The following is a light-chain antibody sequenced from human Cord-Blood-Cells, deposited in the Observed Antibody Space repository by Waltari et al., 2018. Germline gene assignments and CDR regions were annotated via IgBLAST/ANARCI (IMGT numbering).Light chain of an antibody. Sequence: QSPLTHPPSASGSPGQSVTIPCPGTSSDVGGHHYSSWYQQHPGKAPKLMIYEVSKRPSGVPDRFSGSKSGNTASLTVSGLQAEDEADYYCSSYAGSNNYVFGTGTKVTVL. CDR1: SSDVGGHHY. CDR3: SSYAGSNNYV. CDR2: EVS. V-gene: IGLV2-8*01. J-gene: IGLJ1*01.